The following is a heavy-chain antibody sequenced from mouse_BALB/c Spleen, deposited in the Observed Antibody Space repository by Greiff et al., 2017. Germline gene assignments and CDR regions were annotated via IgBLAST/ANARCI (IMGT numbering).Heavy chain of an antibody. CDR3: ARWDSSGYGPFAY. CDR1: GFNIKDTY. D-gene: IGHD3-2*01. J-gene: IGHJ3*01. Sequence: VHVKQSGAELVKPGASVKLSCTASGFNIKDTYMHWVKQRPEQGLEWIGRIDPANGNTKYDPKFQGKATITADTSSNTAYLQLSSLTSEDTAVYYCARWDSSGYGPFAYWGQGTLVTVSA. V-gene: IGHV14-3*02. CDR2: IDPANGNT.